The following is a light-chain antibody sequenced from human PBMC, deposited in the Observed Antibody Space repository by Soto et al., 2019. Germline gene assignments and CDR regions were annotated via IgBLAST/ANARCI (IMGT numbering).Light chain of an antibody. CDR3: QQRSNWPRLT. CDR1: QWVSSY. CDR2: DAS. J-gene: IGKJ4*01. Sequence: EIVLTQSPATLSLSPGERATLSCRASQWVSSYLAGYQQKPGQAPRLLIYDASNRATGIPARFSGSGSGTDFPLPISSLDPEDFAVYYCQQRSNWPRLTFGGGTKVEIK. V-gene: IGKV3-11*01.